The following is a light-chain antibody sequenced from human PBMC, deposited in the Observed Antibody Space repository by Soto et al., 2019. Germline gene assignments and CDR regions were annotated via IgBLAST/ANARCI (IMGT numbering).Light chain of an antibody. CDR1: QTVNNN. CDR3: QQRTNWRIT. V-gene: IGKV3-15*01. J-gene: IGKJ5*01. CDR2: AAS. Sequence: DIVMTQSPATLSVSPGEGATLSCRASQTVNNNLAWYQQKPGQAPRLLIYAASSRATGIPARFSGSGSGTEFTLTISSLEPEDFAVYYCQQRTNWRITFGQGTRLEIK.